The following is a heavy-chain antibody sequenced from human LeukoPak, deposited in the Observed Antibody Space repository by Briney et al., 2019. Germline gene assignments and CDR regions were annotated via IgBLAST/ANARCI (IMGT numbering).Heavy chain of an antibody. D-gene: IGHD3-22*01. J-gene: IGHJ3*01. CDR3: ARPNITSYYDSRGYDAFDV. CDR2: IYPDDSDT. Sequence: GEPLHISCKGSGYRFNAYWIAWVRQMPGKGLEWMGIIYPDDSDTRYSPSFQGQVTISADKSVRTDYLQWSSLKASDTAMYYCARPNITSYYDSRGYDAFDVWGQGTMVTVSS. V-gene: IGHV5-51*01. CDR1: GYRFNAYW.